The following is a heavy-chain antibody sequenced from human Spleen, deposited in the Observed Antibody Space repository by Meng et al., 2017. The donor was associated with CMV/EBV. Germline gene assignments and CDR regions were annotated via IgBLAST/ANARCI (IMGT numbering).Heavy chain of an antibody. J-gene: IGHJ6*02. D-gene: IGHD2/OR15-2a*01. CDR3: ARDITILYYYYYYGMDV. CDR2: INPNSGGT. Sequence: ASVKVSCKASGYNFTGYYMHWVRQAPGQGLEWMGWINPNSGGTTYAQKFQGRVTMTSDTSTSTVYMDLSSLRSEDTAVYFCARDITILYYYYYYGMDVWGQGTTVTVSS. V-gene: IGHV1-2*02. CDR1: GYNFTGYY.